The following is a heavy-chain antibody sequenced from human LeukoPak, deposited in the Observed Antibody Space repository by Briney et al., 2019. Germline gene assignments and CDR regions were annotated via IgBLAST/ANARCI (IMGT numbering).Heavy chain of an antibody. CDR1: GGTFSSYA. D-gene: IGHD6-6*01. CDR3: ARGVAARNGFDY. J-gene: IGHJ4*02. Sequence: SVKGSCKASGGTFSSYAISWVRQAPGQGLEWMGRIIPIFGIANYAQKFQGRVTITADKSTRTAYMELSSLRSEDTAVYYCARGVAARNGFDYWGQGTLVTVSS. V-gene: IGHV1-69*04. CDR2: IIPIFGIA.